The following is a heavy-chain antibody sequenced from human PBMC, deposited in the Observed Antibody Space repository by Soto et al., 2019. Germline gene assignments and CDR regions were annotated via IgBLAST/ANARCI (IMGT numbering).Heavy chain of an antibody. J-gene: IGHJ4*02. D-gene: IGHD1-26*01. Sequence: QVQLVQSGAEVKKPGSSVKVSCKASGATFSSYSINWVRQAPGQGLEWMGEIIPIFGTANYAQKIQGRVTITADESTSTAYMELSSLRSEDTAVYYCARDGGRHSGGIDYWGQGTLVTVSS. CDR3: ARDGGRHSGGIDY. V-gene: IGHV1-69*01. CDR1: GATFSSYS. CDR2: IIPIFGTA.